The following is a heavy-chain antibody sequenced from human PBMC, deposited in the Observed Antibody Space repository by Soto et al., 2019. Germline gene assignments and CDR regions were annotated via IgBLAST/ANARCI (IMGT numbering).Heavy chain of an antibody. CDR2: IQNSGST. Sequence: PSETLSLTCTVSGDSISNGDFYWSWIRQPPGRGLEWIGYIQNSGSTSYNPSLESRVTISLDTSKNLFSLKLNSVTAADTAVYFCARQFFDFWRGYHLWGQGTLVTVSS. J-gene: IGHJ5*02. CDR1: GDSISNGDFY. D-gene: IGHD3-3*01. V-gene: IGHV4-30-4*01. CDR3: ARQFFDFWRGYHL.